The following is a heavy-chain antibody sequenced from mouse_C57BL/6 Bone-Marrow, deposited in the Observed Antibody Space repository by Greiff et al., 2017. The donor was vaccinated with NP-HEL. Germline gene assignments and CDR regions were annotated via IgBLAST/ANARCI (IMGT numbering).Heavy chain of an antibody. Sequence: EVKLMESGGGLVKPGGSLKLSCAASGFTSSSFAMSWVRQPPEKRRGWVATIGDGGSYTYYPDNVKGRFTISRDNAKNNLYLQMSHLKSEDTAMYYCARAQFAYWGQGTLVTVSA. CDR1: GFTSSSFA. J-gene: IGHJ3*01. V-gene: IGHV5-4*03. CDR2: IGDGGSYT. D-gene: IGHD3-1*01. CDR3: ARAQFAY.